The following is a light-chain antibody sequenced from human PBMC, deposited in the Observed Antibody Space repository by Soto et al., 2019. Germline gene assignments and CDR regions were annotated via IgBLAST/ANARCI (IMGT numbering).Light chain of an antibody. Sequence: DIQMTQSPSSLSASVGDRVTITCQASQDINNYLNWYQQKPGKAPKLLIYDASNLETGVPSRFXGSGSXTXXTXTISSLQPEDIAIYYCQQYDNHLPITFGRGTRLEIK. CDR2: DAS. V-gene: IGKV1-33*01. CDR3: QQYDNHLPIT. CDR1: QDINNY. J-gene: IGKJ5*01.